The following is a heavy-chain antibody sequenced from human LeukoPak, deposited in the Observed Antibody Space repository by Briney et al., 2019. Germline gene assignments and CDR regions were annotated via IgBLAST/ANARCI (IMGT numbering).Heavy chain of an antibody. V-gene: IGHV3-33*01. Sequence: GGSLRLSCAASGFTFSNYGMHWVHQAPGKGLEWVALIWYDGSNKYYAESVKGRFTISRDNSKNTLYLQMNSLRAEDTAVYYCARSPTVTTLNWFDPWGQGTLVTVSS. D-gene: IGHD4-17*01. CDR2: IWYDGSNK. J-gene: IGHJ5*02. CDR1: GFTFSNYG. CDR3: ARSPTVTTLNWFDP.